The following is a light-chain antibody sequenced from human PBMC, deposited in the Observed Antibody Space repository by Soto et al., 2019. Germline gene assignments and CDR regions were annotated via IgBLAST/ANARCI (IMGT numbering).Light chain of an antibody. CDR1: SSDVGGYTS. Sequence: QSALTQPASVSGSPGQSITISCTGTSSDVGGYTSVCWHQQHPGKVPKLIIYEVSKRPSGVSGRFSASKSGNRASLTISGLQADDEADYYCSSITSKNTWVFGGGNKLTVL. V-gene: IGLV2-14*01. CDR2: EVS. J-gene: IGLJ3*02. CDR3: SSITSKNTWV.